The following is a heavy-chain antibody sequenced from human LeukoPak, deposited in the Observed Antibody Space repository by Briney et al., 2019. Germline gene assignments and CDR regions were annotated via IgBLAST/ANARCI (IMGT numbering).Heavy chain of an antibody. V-gene: IGHV3-23*01. Sequence: GGSLRLSCVASGFTFSSYAMSWVRQAPGKGLEWVSAISGSGGSTYYADSVKGRFTISRDNSKNTLYLQMNTLRAEDTAVYYCARVPVGQYSYDSWGQGSLVTVSS. CDR2: ISGSGGST. CDR3: ARVPVGQYSYDS. CDR1: GFTFSSYA. D-gene: IGHD5-18*01. J-gene: IGHJ5*02.